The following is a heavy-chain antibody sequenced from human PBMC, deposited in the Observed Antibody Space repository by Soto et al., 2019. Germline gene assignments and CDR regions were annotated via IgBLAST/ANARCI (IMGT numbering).Heavy chain of an antibody. CDR2: INPGNRIT. CDR1: GYTFTNYF. V-gene: IGHV1-46*01. J-gene: IGHJ6*02. Sequence: VQLVQSGAEVKKPGASVKVACKTSGYTFTNYFVHWVRQAPGQGLEWRGEINPGNRITHYALRFQGRVTMTRDTSTNAVYLELSSLRSEDTAVYYCARDPNYYDFWAGSYYFHGMDVWGQGTTVTVSS. CDR3: ARDPNYYDFWAGSYYFHGMDV. D-gene: IGHD3-3*01.